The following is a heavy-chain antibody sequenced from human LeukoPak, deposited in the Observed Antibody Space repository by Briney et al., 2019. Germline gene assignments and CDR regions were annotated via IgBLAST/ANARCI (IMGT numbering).Heavy chain of an antibody. J-gene: IGHJ6*02. CDR1: GYTFTDNG. CDR3: VRYRVTFGGIIPFNYGMDV. CDR2: INAFSGLT. Sequence: RASVKVSCRTSGYTFTDNGISWVRQTAAQGLEWMGWINAFSGLTDYAPKFRDRVTLTTDSSTSTAYMELRSLRSDDTAVYYCVRYRVTFGGIIPFNYGMDVWGQGTTVTVSS. D-gene: IGHD3-16*01. V-gene: IGHV1-18*01.